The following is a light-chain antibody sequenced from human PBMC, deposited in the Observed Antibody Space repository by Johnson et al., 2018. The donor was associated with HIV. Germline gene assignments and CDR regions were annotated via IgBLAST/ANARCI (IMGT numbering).Light chain of an antibody. CDR2: ENN. CDR3: GTWDTSLSAGGV. J-gene: IGLJ1*01. V-gene: IGLV1-51*02. CDR1: SSDMGNYA. Sequence: QSVLTQPPSVSAAPGQKVTISCSGSSSDMGNYAVSWYQQLPGTAPKLLIYENNERPSGIPDRFSGSKSGTSATLGITGLQTGDEADYYCGTWDTSLSAGGVFGTGTKVTVL.